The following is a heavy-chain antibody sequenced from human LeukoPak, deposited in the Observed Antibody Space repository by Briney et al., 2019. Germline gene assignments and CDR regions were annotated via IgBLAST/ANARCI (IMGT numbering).Heavy chain of an antibody. CDR2: IYYSGST. CDR1: GGSISSYY. CDR3: ARASYSSGWFDY. V-gene: IGHV4-59*01. D-gene: IGHD6-19*01. J-gene: IGHJ4*02. Sequence: ASETLSLTCTVSGGSISSYYWSWIRQPPGKGLEWIGYIYYSGSTNYNPSLKSRVTISVDTSKNQFSLKLSSVTAADTAVYYRARASYSSGWFDYWGQGTLVTVSS.